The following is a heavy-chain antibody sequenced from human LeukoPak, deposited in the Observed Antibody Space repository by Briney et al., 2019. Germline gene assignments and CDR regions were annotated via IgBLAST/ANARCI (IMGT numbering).Heavy chain of an antibody. CDR2: IRGDAGDK. Sequence: GGSLRLSCAASGFTFSRYLMAWVRQAPGKGLEWVSNIRGDAGDKGSADSVKGRFTISRDNDKNSLHLQMNSLTAEDRAVYYCARDVRGALDLWGEGTLVVVSS. CDR1: GFTFSRYL. V-gene: IGHV3-7*01. CDR3: ARDVRGALDL. J-gene: IGHJ4*02. D-gene: IGHD2-15*01.